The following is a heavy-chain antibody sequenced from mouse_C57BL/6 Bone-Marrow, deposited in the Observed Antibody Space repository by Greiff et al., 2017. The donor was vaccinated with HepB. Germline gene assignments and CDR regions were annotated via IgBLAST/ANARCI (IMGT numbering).Heavy chain of an antibody. Sequence: VQLVESGAELVRPGASVTLSCKASGYTFTDYEMHWVKQTPVHGLEWIGAIDPETGGTAYNQKFKGKAILTADKSSSTAYMELRSLTSEESAVYYCVTWAGTVDYWSQGTTLAVSS. CDR3: VTWAGTVDY. J-gene: IGHJ2*01. V-gene: IGHV1-15*01. CDR1: GYTFTDYE. D-gene: IGHD4-1*01. CDR2: IDPETGGT.